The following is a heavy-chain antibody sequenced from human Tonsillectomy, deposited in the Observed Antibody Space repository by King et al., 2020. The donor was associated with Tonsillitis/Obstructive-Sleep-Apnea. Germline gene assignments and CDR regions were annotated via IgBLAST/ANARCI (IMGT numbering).Heavy chain of an antibody. D-gene: IGHD3-10*01. Sequence: VQLQESGPGLVQPSGTLSLTCAVSGGSISSSNWWNWVRRPPGKGLEWIGEIHHSGSTNYNPSLKSRVTMSVDNSKNEFSLKLSSVTAADTAVYYCARDGGYYSGSGSYYNWFDPWGQGTLVTVSS. V-gene: IGHV4-4*02. CDR3: ARDGGYYSGSGSYYNWFDP. J-gene: IGHJ5*02. CDR2: IHHSGST. CDR1: GGSISSSNW.